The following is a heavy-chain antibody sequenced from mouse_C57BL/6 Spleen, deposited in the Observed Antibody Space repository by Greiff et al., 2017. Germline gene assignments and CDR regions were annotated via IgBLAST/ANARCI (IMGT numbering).Heavy chain of an antibody. CDR3: ARSLITTVVAPGV. D-gene: IGHD1-1*01. J-gene: IGHJ1*03. CDR1: GYTFTSYW. CDR2: IDPSDSYT. Sequence: QVQLQQPGAELVMPGASVKLSCKASGYTFTSYWMHWVKQRPGQGLEWIGEIDPSDSYTNYNQKLKGKSTLTVDKSSSTAYMPLSRLTSEASAVYYCARSLITTVVAPGVWGTGTTVTVSS. V-gene: IGHV1-69*01.